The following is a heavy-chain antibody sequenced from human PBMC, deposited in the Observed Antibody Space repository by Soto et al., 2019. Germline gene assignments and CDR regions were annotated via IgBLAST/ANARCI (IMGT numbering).Heavy chain of an antibody. Sequence: PGGSLRLSCVGSGISFSAYWMSWVRLAPGQGLEWVANIQPSGSGEYYADSVMGRFTVSRDNAKNSVSLQMNSLRDEDTAVYYCAREETAWPLAYGLDVWGQGTTVTVSS. V-gene: IGHV3-7*01. CDR1: GISFSAYW. CDR3: AREETAWPLAYGLDV. D-gene: IGHD2-21*02. J-gene: IGHJ6*02. CDR2: IQPSGSGE.